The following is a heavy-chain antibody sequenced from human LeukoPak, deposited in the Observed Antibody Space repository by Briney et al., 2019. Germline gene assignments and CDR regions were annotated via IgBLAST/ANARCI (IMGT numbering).Heavy chain of an antibody. D-gene: IGHD2-2*01. CDR3: TRDRLDYCSSTSCDPYYYYYMDV. V-gene: IGHV1-18*01. J-gene: IGHJ6*03. Sequence: GASVKVSCKASGYTFTSYGISWVRQAPGQGLEWMGWISAYNGNTNYARKLQGRVTVTTDTSTSTAYMELRSLTSGDTAVYYCTRDRLDYCSSTSCDPYYYYYMDVWGKGTTVTVSS. CDR1: GYTFTSYG. CDR2: ISAYNGNT.